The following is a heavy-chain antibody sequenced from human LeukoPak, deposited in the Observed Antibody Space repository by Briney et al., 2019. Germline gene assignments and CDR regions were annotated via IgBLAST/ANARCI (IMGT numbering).Heavy chain of an antibody. CDR1: GFTFGDYA. Sequence: GGSLRLSCTASGFTFGDYAMSWFRQAPGEALMWVSRIKSDGSSTTYADSVKGRFTISRDNAKNTLYLQMNSLRAEDTAVYYCSRDSLSSCGGDCYSGLDVWGQGTTVTVSS. CDR3: SRDSLSSCGGDCYSGLDV. J-gene: IGHJ6*02. CDR2: IKSDGSST. D-gene: IGHD2-21*02. V-gene: IGHV3-74*01.